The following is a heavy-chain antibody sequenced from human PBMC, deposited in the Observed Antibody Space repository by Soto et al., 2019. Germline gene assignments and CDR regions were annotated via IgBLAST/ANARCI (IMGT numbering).Heavy chain of an antibody. CDR3: ARDSGSGYWYFDL. D-gene: IGHD3-10*01. Sequence: QLQLQESGSGLVKPSQTLSLTCAVSGGSFSSAGYSWSWIRQPPGKGLEWIGYIYHSGSTYYNPSLKSRVTISVDRSKNQFSLKLTSVTAADTAVYYCARDSGSGYWYFDLWGRGTLVTVSS. J-gene: IGHJ2*01. CDR1: GGSFSSAGYS. CDR2: IYHSGST. V-gene: IGHV4-30-2*01.